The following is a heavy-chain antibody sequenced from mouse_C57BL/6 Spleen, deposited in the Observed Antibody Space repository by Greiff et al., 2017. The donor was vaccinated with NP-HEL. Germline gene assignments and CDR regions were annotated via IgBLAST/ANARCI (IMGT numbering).Heavy chain of an antibody. CDR2: IDPSDSEP. CDR3: ARKANWDLYFDY. D-gene: IGHD4-1*01. Sequence: QVQLQQPGAELVRPGSSVKLSCKASGYTFTSSWMHWVKPRPIQGLEWIGNIDPSDSEPHYNQKFKDKATLTVDKSSSTAYMQLSSLTSEDSAVYYCARKANWDLYFDYGGQGTTLTVSS. CDR1: GYTFTSSW. V-gene: IGHV1-52*01. J-gene: IGHJ2*01.